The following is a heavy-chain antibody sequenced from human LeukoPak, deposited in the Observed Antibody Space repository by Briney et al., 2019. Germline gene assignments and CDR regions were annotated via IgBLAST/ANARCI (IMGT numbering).Heavy chain of an antibody. V-gene: IGHV5-51*01. CDR1: GYSLTSYW. CDR3: ARQPDYYDSSGYLPQH. CDR2: TYPGDSDT. D-gene: IGHD3-22*01. Sequence: GESLKISCKGSGYSLTSYWIGWVRQMPGKGLEWMGITYPGDSDTRYSPSFQGQVTISADKSISTAYLQWSSLKASDTAMYYCARQPDYYDSSGYLPQHWGQGTLVTVSS. J-gene: IGHJ1*01.